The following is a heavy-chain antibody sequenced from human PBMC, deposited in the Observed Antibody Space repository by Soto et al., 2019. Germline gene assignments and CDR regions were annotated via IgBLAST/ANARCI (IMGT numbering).Heavy chain of an antibody. J-gene: IGHJ4*02. Sequence: SETLSLTCSFSGDSVTSHYLTWIRQSQEKGLEWIGYMYYTGCSHYNPSLKSRLIMSVDTSKNQFTLQLTSVTAADTAVYYCARDTGDVSGVGFDSWGQGTLVTVSS. V-gene: IGHV4-59*02. CDR3: ARDTGDVSGVGFDS. CDR2: MYYTGCS. CDR1: GDSVTSHY. D-gene: IGHD3-3*01.